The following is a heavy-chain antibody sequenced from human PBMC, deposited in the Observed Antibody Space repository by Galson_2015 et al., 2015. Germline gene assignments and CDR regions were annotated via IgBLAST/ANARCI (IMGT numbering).Heavy chain of an antibody. Sequence: QSGAEVKKPGESLKISCKGSGYSFTSYWIGWVRQMPGKGLEWMGIIYPGDSDTRYSPSFQGQVTISADKSISTAYLQWSSLKASDTAMYYCARGGRPYSSGWLNFDYWGQGTLVTVSS. V-gene: IGHV5-51*03. CDR2: IYPGDSDT. CDR3: ARGGRPYSSGWLNFDY. D-gene: IGHD6-19*01. J-gene: IGHJ4*02. CDR1: GYSFTSYW.